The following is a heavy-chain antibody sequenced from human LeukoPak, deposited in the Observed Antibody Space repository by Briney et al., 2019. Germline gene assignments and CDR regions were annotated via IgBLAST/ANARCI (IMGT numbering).Heavy chain of an antibody. CDR1: GYTFTSYW. V-gene: IGHV5-51*01. Sequence: GESLKISCKGSGYTFTSYWIGWVRQMPGKGLEWMGIIYPGDSESKYNPSLQGQVTIPADKSISTAYLQWSSLKASDTAIYYCARIEGSTFDYWGQGTLVTVSS. CDR2: IYPGDSES. CDR3: ARIEGSTFDY. J-gene: IGHJ4*02.